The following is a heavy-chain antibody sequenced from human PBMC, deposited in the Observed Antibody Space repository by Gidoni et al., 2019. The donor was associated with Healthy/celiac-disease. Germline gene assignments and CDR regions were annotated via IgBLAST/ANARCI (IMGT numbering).Heavy chain of an antibody. J-gene: IGHJ1*01. CDR2: ISGSGGST. V-gene: IGHV3-23*01. D-gene: IGHD1-1*01. CDR1: GFTFSSYA. CDR3: ADWNAEYFQH. Sequence: EVQLLESGGGLVQPGGYLRLSCAASGFTFSSYASSWVRQAPGKGLEWVSAISGSGGSTYYADSVKGRFTISRDNSKNTLYLQMNSLRAEDTAVYYCADWNAEYFQHWGQGTLVTVSS.